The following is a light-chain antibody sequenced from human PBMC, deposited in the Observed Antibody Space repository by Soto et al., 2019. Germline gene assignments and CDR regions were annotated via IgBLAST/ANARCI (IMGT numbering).Light chain of an antibody. Sequence: QSVLTQPPSASGTPGQRVTISCSGSRSNIGSNNVYWYQQLPGTAPKLLIYSTDKRPSGVPDRFSGSKSGTSASLAITGLQSVDEADYYCAAWDDSLNGVYVFGPGTKVTVL. V-gene: IGLV1-44*01. CDR2: STD. J-gene: IGLJ1*01. CDR1: RSNIGSNN. CDR3: AAWDDSLNGVYV.